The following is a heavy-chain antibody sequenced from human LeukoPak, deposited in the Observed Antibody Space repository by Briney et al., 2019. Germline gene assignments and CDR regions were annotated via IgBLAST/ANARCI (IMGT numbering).Heavy chain of an antibody. CDR3: ASAPHDYGGYFDS. V-gene: IGHV4-30-2*01. CDR1: GGSLCSGGYY. Sequence: SQTLSLTCTVSGGSLCSGGYYWSWIRQPPGRGLEWIGYIYYSGSTYYNPSLKSRVTISIDRSKNQFSLKLSSVTAADTAVYYCASAPHDYGGYFDSWGQGTLVTVSS. D-gene: IGHD4-23*01. J-gene: IGHJ4*02. CDR2: IYYSGST.